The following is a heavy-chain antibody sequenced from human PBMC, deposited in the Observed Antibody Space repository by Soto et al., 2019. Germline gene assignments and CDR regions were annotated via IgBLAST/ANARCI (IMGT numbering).Heavy chain of an antibody. CDR1: GFTFSSYN. CDR3: DRDSRNYDYYMDV. J-gene: IGHJ6*03. CDR2: ISLSSITI. V-gene: IGHV3-48*01. Sequence: EVQLVESGGGLVQPGGSLRLSCAASGFTFSSYNMNWVRQAPGKGLEGISDISLSSITIFYADSVKGRFTISRDNAKHALYLQMNSLRAEYTAVYYCDRDSRNYDYYMDVWGKGTKVTVSS.